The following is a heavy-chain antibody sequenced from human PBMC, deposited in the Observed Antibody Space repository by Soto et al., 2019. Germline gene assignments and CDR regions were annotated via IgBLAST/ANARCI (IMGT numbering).Heavy chain of an antibody. D-gene: IGHD2-2*01. J-gene: IGHJ6*02. CDR1: GYTFTSYG. Sequence: ASVKVSCKASGYTFTSYGISWVRQAPGQGLEWMGWISAYNGNTNYAQKLQGRVTMTTDTSTSTAYTELRSLRSDDTAVYYCAREEYQLLGDYGMDVWGQGTTVTVSS. CDR3: AREEYQLLGDYGMDV. V-gene: IGHV1-18*04. CDR2: ISAYNGNT.